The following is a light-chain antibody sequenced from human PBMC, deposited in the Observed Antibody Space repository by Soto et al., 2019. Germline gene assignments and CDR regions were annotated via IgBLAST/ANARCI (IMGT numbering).Light chain of an antibody. Sequence: EIVLTQAPGTLSLSPGERATLSCRASQIVTSNYLAWFQQKPGQAPRLLIYGASSRATGIPDRFSGSGSGTVFTLTISRLEPEDFSVYYCQQYDTSLPYTFGQGTQLEIK. CDR1: QIVTSNY. J-gene: IGKJ2*01. CDR2: GAS. CDR3: QQYDTSLPYT. V-gene: IGKV3-20*01.